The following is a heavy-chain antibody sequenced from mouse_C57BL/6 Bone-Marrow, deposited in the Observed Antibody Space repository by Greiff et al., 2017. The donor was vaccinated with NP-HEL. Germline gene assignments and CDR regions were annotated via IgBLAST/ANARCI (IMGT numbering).Heavy chain of an antibody. CDR1: GYTFTDYE. D-gene: IGHD2-3*01. CDR3: TREGKYDGNYSFAY. Sequence: VQLQQSGAELVRPGASVTLSCKASGYTFTDYEMHWVKQTPVHGLEWIGAIDPETGGTAYNQKFKGKAILTADKSSSTAYMELRSLTSEDSAVYYCTREGKYDGNYSFAYWGQGTLVTVSA. CDR2: IDPETGGT. V-gene: IGHV1-15*01. J-gene: IGHJ3*01.